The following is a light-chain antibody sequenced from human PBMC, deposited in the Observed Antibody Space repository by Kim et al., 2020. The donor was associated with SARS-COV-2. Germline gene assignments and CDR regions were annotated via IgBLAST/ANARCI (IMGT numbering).Light chain of an antibody. Sequence: DIQMTQSPSTLSASVGDRVTITCRASQSVSSYLAWYQQRPGKAPNLLIYDASRLESGVPSRFSGSGSGTEFTLTISNLQPDDFASYYCQQYITDRTFVQGTKVDIK. V-gene: IGKV1-5*01. CDR1: QSVSSY. J-gene: IGKJ1*01. CDR3: QQYITDRT. CDR2: DAS.